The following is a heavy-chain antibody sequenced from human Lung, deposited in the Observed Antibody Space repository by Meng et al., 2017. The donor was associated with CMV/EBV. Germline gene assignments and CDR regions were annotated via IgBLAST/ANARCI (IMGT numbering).Heavy chain of an antibody. CDR1: GFTCSRDA. CDR2: IRFNGTNK. Sequence: SCAASGFTCSRDAMDLVRPAPGKGLEWVENIRFNGTNKYHADSVKCRFTISRDNSKNTLYLQMNSLRAEDTAVYYCAKRGDSSGTYAMDVWGQGXTVTVSS. J-gene: IGHJ6*02. CDR3: AKRGDSSGTYAMDV. V-gene: IGHV3-30*02. D-gene: IGHD3-22*01.